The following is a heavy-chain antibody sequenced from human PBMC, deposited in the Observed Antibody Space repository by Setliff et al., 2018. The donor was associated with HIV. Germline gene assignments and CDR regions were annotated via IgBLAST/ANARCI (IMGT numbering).Heavy chain of an antibody. Sequence: GASVKVSCKASGYTFSDYYLHWVRQAPGQGLEWMGWINGNSGATNYAQKFQGGVTMTRDTSAYTAYMELTRLRSDDTALYSCARGGDDSGPGTWTFDYWGQGALVTVSS. D-gene: IGHD3-10*01. CDR1: GYTFSDYY. CDR3: ARGGDDSGPGTWTFDY. V-gene: IGHV1-2*02. J-gene: IGHJ4*02. CDR2: INGNSGAT.